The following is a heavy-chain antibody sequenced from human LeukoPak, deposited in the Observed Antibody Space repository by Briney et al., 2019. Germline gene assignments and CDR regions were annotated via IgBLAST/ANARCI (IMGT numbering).Heavy chain of an antibody. Sequence: GASVKVSCKASGYTFTSYGISWVRQAPGQGLEWMGWISAYNSNTNYAQKLQGRVTMTTDTSTSTAYMELRSLRSDDTAVYYCARVSGHIVVVPALYYFDYWGQGTLVTVSS. J-gene: IGHJ4*02. CDR2: ISAYNSNT. V-gene: IGHV1-18*01. CDR1: GYTFTSYG. D-gene: IGHD2-21*01. CDR3: ARVSGHIVVVPALYYFDY.